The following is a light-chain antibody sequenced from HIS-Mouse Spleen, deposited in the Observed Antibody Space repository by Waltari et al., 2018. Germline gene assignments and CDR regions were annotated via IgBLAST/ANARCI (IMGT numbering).Light chain of an antibody. CDR3: NSRDSSCNHLV. CDR2: GKN. Sequence: SSELTQDPAVSVALGQTVRITCQGDSLRSYYASWYQQKPGQAPVLVIYGKNNRPSGIPDRFSGSRSGNHASLTSPGAQAEDEADYYCNSRDSSCNHLVFGGGTKLTVL. J-gene: IGLJ2*01. CDR1: SLRSYY. V-gene: IGLV3-19*01.